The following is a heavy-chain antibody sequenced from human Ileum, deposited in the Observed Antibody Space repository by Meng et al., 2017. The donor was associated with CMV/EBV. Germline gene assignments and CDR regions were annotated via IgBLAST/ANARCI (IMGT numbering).Heavy chain of an antibody. J-gene: IGHJ4*01. V-gene: IGHV3-74*01. CDR3: ARENNGPEEY. CDR1: GFGFSDYW. Sequence: LSCAASGFGFSDYWMHWVRQVPGKGLVWVSRINNDGTFTRYADSVKGRCTISRDNAKNMRYLEISNLRAEDTAVYYCARENNGPEEYWGQGTLVTVSS. D-gene: IGHD1-14*01. CDR2: INNDGTFT.